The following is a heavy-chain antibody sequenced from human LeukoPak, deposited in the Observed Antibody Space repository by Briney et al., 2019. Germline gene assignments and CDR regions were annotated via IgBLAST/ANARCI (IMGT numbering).Heavy chain of an antibody. CDR3: ARRGNCIGYSCEYFDY. J-gene: IGHJ4*02. D-gene: IGHD2-15*01. Sequence: PGESLKISCKGSGYSFSTYWIGSVRQLPGKGLEWMGIIYPGDSDTRYSPSFQGQVTISADKSISTAYLQWTSLKASDTAMYFCARRGNCIGYSCEYFDYWGQGTLVTVSS. CDR1: GYSFSTYW. V-gene: IGHV5-51*01. CDR2: IYPGDSDT.